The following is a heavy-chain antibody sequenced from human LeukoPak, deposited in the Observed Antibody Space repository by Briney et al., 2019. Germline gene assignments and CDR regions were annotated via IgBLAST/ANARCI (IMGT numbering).Heavy chain of an antibody. V-gene: IGHV3-48*04. Sequence: GSLRLSCAASGFTFSSYSMNWVRQAPGKGLEWVSYISSSSSTIYYADSVKGRFTISRDNAKNSLYLQMNSLRAEDTAVYYCARGRDGYNYNWFDPWGQGTLVTVSS. CDR1: GFTFSSYS. D-gene: IGHD5-24*01. J-gene: IGHJ5*02. CDR2: ISSSSSTI. CDR3: ARGRDGYNYNWFDP.